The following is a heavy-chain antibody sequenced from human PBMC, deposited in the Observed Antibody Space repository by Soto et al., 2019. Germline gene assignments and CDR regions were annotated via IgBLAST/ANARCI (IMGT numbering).Heavy chain of an antibody. CDR3: ARDLRDTAMVYGDDNWFDP. CDR2: INPSGGST. D-gene: IGHD5-18*01. J-gene: IGHJ5*02. Sequence: VASVKVSCKASGYTFTSYYMHWVRQAPGQGLEWMGIINPSGGSTSYAQKFQGRVTMTRDTSTSTVYMELSSLRSEDTAVYYCARDLRDTAMVYGDDNWFDPWGQGTLVTVSS. V-gene: IGHV1-46*01. CDR1: GYTFTSYY.